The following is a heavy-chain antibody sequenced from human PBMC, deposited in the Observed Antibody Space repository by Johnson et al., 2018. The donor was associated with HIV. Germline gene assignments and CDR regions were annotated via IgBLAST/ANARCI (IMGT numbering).Heavy chain of an antibody. V-gene: IGHV3-7*01. CDR2: IKQDGSEK. D-gene: IGHD3/OR15-3a*01. CDR1: GFTFSNYW. Sequence: VQLVESGGGVVQPGGSLRLSCAASGFTFSNYWMSWVRQAPGKGLEWVATIKQDGSEKFYVDSVKGRFTISRDNAENSLYLQMNSLRAEDTAVYYCAKDWTPGGKSPIVAFDIWGQGTMVTVSS. J-gene: IGHJ3*02. CDR3: AKDWTPGGKSPIVAFDI.